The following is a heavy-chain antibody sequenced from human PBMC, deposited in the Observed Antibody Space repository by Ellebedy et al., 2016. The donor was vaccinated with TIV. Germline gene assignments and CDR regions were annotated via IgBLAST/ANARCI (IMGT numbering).Heavy chain of an antibody. CDR3: ARDLAGTIIDY. CDR1: GFTFSSYA. J-gene: IGHJ4*02. D-gene: IGHD6-19*01. CDR2: ISYDGSNK. Sequence: GESLKISCAASGFTFSSYAMHWVRQAPGKGLEWVAVISYDGSNKYYADSVKGRFTISRDNSKNTLYLQMNSLRAEDTAVYYCARDLAGTIIDYWGQGTLVTVSS. V-gene: IGHV3-30-3*01.